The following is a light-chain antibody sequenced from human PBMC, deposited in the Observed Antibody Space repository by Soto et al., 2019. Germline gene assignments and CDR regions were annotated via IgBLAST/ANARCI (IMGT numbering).Light chain of an antibody. CDR3: GTWDDRLSGPV. CDR2: KNH. J-gene: IGLJ2*01. Sequence: QAVVTQPPSASGTPGQRVTISCAGSSSNIGTTNYVYWYQQLPGTAPKLLIYKNHQRPSGVPDRFPGSKSGTSASLAISGLRSEDEADYYCGTWDDRLSGPVFGGGTKLTVL. CDR1: SSNIGTTNY. V-gene: IGLV1-47*01.